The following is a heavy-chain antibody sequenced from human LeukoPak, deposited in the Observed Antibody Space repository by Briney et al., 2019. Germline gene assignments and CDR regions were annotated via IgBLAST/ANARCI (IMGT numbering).Heavy chain of an antibody. CDR1: GFTFSSYW. Sequence: PGGSLRLSCAASGFTFSSYWMHWVRQAPGKGLVWVSRINSDGSGTSYADSVKGRFTISRDNAKNTLYLQMNSLRAEDTALYYCATGSGHAFDIWGQGIMVTVSS. D-gene: IGHD2-15*01. V-gene: IGHV3-74*01. CDR3: ATGSGHAFDI. CDR2: INSDGSGT. J-gene: IGHJ3*02.